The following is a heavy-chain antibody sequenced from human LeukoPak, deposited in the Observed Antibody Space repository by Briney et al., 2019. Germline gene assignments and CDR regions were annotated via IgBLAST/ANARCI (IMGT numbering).Heavy chain of an antibody. Sequence: PGGSLRLSCAASGFTFSSYAMSWVRQAPGKGLEWASAVSGSGGSTYYADSVKGRFTISRDNSKNTLFLQMNSLRAEDTAVYYCAKSWGDSSPPFDSWGQGSLVTVSS. D-gene: IGHD3-16*01. CDR3: AKSWGDSSPPFDS. CDR2: VSGSGGST. J-gene: IGHJ4*02. V-gene: IGHV3-23*01. CDR1: GFTFSSYA.